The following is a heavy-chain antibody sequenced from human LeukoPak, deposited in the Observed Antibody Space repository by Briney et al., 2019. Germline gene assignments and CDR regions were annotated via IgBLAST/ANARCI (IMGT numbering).Heavy chain of an antibody. CDR3: ARSDGYNLRSWFEP. J-gene: IGHJ5*02. Sequence: SETLSLTCTVSGDSISSDYWSWIRQPPGKGLELIGYVYNSGSTNYNPSLKSRATISVDTSKNQFSLKLSSVTAADTAVYYCARSDGYNLRSWFEPWGQGTLVPVSS. CDR1: GDSISSDY. CDR2: VYNSGST. D-gene: IGHD5-24*01. V-gene: IGHV4-59*08.